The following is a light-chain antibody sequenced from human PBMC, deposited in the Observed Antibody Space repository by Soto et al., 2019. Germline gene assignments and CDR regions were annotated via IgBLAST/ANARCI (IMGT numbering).Light chain of an antibody. V-gene: IGKV3-11*01. Sequence: EIVLTQSPATLSLSPGERATLSCRASQSVSSYLAWYQQKPGQAPRLLIYDASNRATGIPARFSGSGSGTDVTLTISRLGPEDFAVYYCQQRSNWPPGLTFGGGTKVEIK. J-gene: IGKJ4*01. CDR2: DAS. CDR3: QQRSNWPPGLT. CDR1: QSVSSY.